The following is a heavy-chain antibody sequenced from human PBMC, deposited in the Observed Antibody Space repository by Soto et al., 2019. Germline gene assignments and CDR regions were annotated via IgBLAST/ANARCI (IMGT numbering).Heavy chain of an antibody. J-gene: IGHJ4*02. Sequence: VASVKVSCEASGYTFTGYYMHWVRQAPGQGLEWMGWINPNSGGTNYAQKFQGRVTMTRDTSISTAYMELSRLRSDDTAVYYCARTGSGWYSRRLLFDYWGQGTLVTVSS. CDR1: GYTFTGYY. CDR2: INPNSGGT. CDR3: ARTGSGWYSRRLLFDY. D-gene: IGHD6-19*01. V-gene: IGHV1-2*02.